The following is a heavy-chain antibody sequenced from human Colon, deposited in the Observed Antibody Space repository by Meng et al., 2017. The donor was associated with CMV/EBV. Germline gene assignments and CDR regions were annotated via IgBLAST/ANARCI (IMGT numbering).Heavy chain of an antibody. CDR2: IYDTGIT. CDR1: GVSVTSGAYH. V-gene: IGHV4-61*08. J-gene: IGHJ4*02. CDR3: AKSRSSTPGIVDD. D-gene: IGHD2/OR15-2a*01. Sequence: QVQLQVSGPGLVKPSETLSLTCIVSGVSVTSGAYHWSWIRPSPGKGLEWIGYIYDTGITIYNPSLKSRVTIFLETSKNQFSLNLNSMTTADTAVYYCAKSRSSTPGIVDDWGQGTLVTVPS.